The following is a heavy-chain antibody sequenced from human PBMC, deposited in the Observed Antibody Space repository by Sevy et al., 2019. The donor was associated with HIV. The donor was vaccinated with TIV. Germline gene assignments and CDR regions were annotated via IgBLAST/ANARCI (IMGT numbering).Heavy chain of an antibody. D-gene: IGHD2-2*01. J-gene: IGHJ5*02. CDR3: ARAPPVVVVPGAPSWFDP. CDR1: GGSFSGYY. Sequence: SQTLSLTCAVYGGSFSGYYWNWIRQPPGKGLEWIGEINHSGSTHYNPSLKSRITISVDTSKNQFSLRLNSVTAADTAVYYCARAPPVVVVPGAPSWFDPWGQRTLVTVSS. V-gene: IGHV4-34*01. CDR2: INHSGST.